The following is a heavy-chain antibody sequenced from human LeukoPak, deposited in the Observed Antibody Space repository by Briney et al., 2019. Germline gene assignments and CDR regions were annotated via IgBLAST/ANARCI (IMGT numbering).Heavy chain of an antibody. CDR1: GYTFTGYY. J-gene: IGHJ4*02. CDR3: ARDYDFPRLTFDY. Sequence: ASVKVSCKASGYTFTGYYMHWVRQAPGQGLEWMGWINPNSGGTNYAQKFQGRVTMTRDTSISTAYMELSRLRSDGTAVYYCARDYDFPRLTFDYWGQGTLVTVSS. D-gene: IGHD3-3*01. V-gene: IGHV1-2*02. CDR2: INPNSGGT.